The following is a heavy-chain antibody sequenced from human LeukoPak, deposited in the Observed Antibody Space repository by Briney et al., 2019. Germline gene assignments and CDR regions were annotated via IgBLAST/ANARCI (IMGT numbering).Heavy chain of an antibody. J-gene: IGHJ4*02. CDR2: ISAYNGNT. V-gene: IGHV1-18*01. CDR1: GYTFTSYG. CDR3: ARVVGRTVDFDY. Sequence: ASVKVSCKASGYTFTSYGISWVRQAPGHGLEWMGWISAYNGNTNYAQKLQGRVTVTTDTSTSTAYMELRSLRSDDTAVYYCARVVGRTVDFDYWGQGTLVTVSS. D-gene: IGHD2-2*01.